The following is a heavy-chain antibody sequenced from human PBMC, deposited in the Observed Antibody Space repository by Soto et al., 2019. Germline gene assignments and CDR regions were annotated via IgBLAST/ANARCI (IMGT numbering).Heavy chain of an antibody. D-gene: IGHD6-6*01. J-gene: IGHJ6*02. CDR2: SYHSGST. Sequence: SETLSLTCAVSGGSVSNSNWWSWVRQTPGKGLEWIGESYHSGSTNYNPSLKNRVTMSVDKSKNQFSLRLSSVTAADTAVYYCARGSSSSYSQYYSMDVWGQGTSVTVSS. CDR3: ARGSSSSYSQYYSMDV. CDR1: GGSVSNSNW. V-gene: IGHV4-4*02.